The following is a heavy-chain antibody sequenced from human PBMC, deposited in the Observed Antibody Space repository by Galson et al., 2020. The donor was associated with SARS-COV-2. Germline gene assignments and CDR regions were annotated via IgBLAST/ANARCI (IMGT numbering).Heavy chain of an antibody. J-gene: IGHJ6*02. Sequence: ASVKVSCKASGYTFTDYYIHWLRQAPGQGLEWMGLINPKSGGTNYAQKFEGRVTMTRDTSITTAYMELSRLRADDSAVYYCARVRYYDVLAGYIVDVWGQGTMVTVSS. V-gene: IGHV1-2*02. D-gene: IGHD3-9*01. CDR2: INPKSGGT. CDR1: GYTFTDYY. CDR3: ARVRYYDVLAGYIVDV.